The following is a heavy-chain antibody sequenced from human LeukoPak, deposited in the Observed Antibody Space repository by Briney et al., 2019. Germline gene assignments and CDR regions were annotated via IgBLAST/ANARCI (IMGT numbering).Heavy chain of an antibody. D-gene: IGHD6-19*01. V-gene: IGHV4-39*07. CDR1: GGSISSSSYY. CDR2: IYYSGST. Sequence: SETLSLTCTVSGGSISSSSYYWGWIRQPPGKGLEWIGSIYYSGSTYYNPSLKSRVTISVDTSKNQFSLKLSSVTAADTAVYYCARDSGGSSGWYDDYYYYMDVWGKGTTVTVSS. J-gene: IGHJ6*03. CDR3: ARDSGGSSGWYDDYYYYMDV.